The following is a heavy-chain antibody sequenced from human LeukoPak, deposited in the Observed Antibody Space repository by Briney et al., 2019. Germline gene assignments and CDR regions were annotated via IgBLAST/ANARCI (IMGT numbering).Heavy chain of an antibody. V-gene: IGHV4-34*01. Sequence: SETLSLTCAVYGGSFSGYYWSWIRQPPGKGLEWIGEINHSGSTNYNPSLKSRVTISVDTSKNQFSLKQSSVTAADTAVYYCASGGWVVVPAAIYYFDYWGQGILVTVSS. CDR1: GGSFSGYY. J-gene: IGHJ4*02. CDR3: ASGGWVVVPAAIYYFDY. CDR2: INHSGST. D-gene: IGHD2-2*01.